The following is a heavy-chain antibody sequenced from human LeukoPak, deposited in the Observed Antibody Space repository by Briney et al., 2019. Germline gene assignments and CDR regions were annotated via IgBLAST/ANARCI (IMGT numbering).Heavy chain of an antibody. CDR2: IYYSGST. V-gene: IGHV4-39*01. D-gene: IGHD2-2*01. CDR1: GVSISSSSYY. J-gene: IGHJ5*02. CDR3: ARHADGGIVVVPAAPFDP. Sequence: SETLSLTCTVSGVSISSSSYYWGWIRQPPGKGLEWIGSIYYSGSTYYNPSLKSRVTISVDTSKNQFSLKLSSVTAADTAVYYCARHADGGIVVVPAAPFDPWGQGTLVTVSS.